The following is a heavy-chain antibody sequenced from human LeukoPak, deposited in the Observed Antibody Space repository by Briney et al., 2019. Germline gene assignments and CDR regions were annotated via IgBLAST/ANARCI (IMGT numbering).Heavy chain of an antibody. D-gene: IGHD6-19*01. CDR2: IYHSGST. Sequence: SETLSLTCAVSGGSISSSNWWSWVRQPPGKGLEWIGEIYHSGSTNYNPSLKSRVTVSVDKSKNQFSLKLSSVTAADTAVYYCARDRDAPYSSGWYRGEYYFDYWGQGTLVTVSS. CDR1: GGSISSSNW. V-gene: IGHV4-4*02. J-gene: IGHJ4*02. CDR3: ARDRDAPYSSGWYRGEYYFDY.